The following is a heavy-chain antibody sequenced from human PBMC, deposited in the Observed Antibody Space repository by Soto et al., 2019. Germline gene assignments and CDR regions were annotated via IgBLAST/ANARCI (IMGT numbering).Heavy chain of an antibody. V-gene: IGHV4-34*01. CDR2: INHSGST. CDR3: RAAAGHQFAGESYYGMDV. Sequence: SETLSLTCAVYGGSCSGYYWSWIRQPPGKGLEWIGEINHSGSTNYNPSLKSRVTISVDTSKNQFSLKLSSVTAADTAVYYCRAAAGHQFAGESYYGMDVWGQGTTVTVSS. CDR1: GGSCSGYY. D-gene: IGHD6-13*01. J-gene: IGHJ6*02.